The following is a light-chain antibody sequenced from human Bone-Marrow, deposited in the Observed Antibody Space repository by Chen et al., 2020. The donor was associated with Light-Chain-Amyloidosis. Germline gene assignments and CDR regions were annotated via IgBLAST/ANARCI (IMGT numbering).Light chain of an antibody. J-gene: IGKJ4*01. CDR1: QTISSSY. CDR3: QQYGTSPLT. V-gene: IGKV3-20*01. Sequence: IVLMQSPGTLSLSPGEGGNLSCRASQTISSSYLTWYQQKFGQAPRLLIYGSSSRATGIPDRFTGSGSGTDFTLTINRLEPEDFAMYYCQQYGTSPLTFGGGTKVEIK. CDR2: GSS.